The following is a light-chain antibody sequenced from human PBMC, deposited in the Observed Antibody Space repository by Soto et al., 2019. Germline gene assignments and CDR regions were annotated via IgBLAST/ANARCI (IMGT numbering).Light chain of an antibody. Sequence: IVRPQSPATLSVSPGERATLSCRASQSVGRSLAWYQQKPCQAHRLIIYGTSARATGIPATFSGSGSGTEFTLTISSLQSEDFAIYYCQQYDNWPSVTFGGGTKVDIK. J-gene: IGKJ4*01. CDR3: QQYDNWPSVT. CDR2: GTS. V-gene: IGKV3-15*01. CDR1: QSVGRS.